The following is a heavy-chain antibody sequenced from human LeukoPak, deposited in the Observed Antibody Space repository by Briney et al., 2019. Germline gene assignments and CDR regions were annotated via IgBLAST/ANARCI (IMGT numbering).Heavy chain of an antibody. CDR3: ATRIRPSFLPRAYYFDC. Sequence: GASVKVSCKVSGYTLTELSMHWVRQAPGKGLEWMGGFDPEDGETIYAQKFQGRVIMTEDTSTDTAYMELSSLRSEDTAVYYCATRIRPSFLPRAYYFDCWGQGTLVTVSS. J-gene: IGHJ4*02. D-gene: IGHD1-14*01. CDR1: GYTLTELS. V-gene: IGHV1-24*01. CDR2: FDPEDGET.